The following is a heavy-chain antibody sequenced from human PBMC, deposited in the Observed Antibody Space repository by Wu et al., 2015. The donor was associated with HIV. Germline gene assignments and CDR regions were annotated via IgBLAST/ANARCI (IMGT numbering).Heavy chain of an antibody. D-gene: IGHD3-10*01. J-gene: IGHJ5*02. CDR1: GGTFSTYA. CDR3: AREIEDPAIMVRAGFDP. Sequence: QVQLVQSGAEVKKPGSSVKVSCKASGGTFSTYAISWVRQAPGQGLEWMGGIIPIYGTANYAQKFQGRVTITADESTKKAYMELTSLRSEDTAIYYCAREIEDPAIMVRAGFDPWGQGTLVTVSS. CDR2: IIPIYGTA. V-gene: IGHV1-69*12.